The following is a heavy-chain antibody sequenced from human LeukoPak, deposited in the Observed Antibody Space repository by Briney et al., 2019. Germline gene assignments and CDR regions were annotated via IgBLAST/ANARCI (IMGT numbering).Heavy chain of an antibody. D-gene: IGHD6-19*01. CDR1: GFTVSSNY. CDR2: IYSGGST. V-gene: IGHV3-66*01. J-gene: IGHJ4*02. Sequence: GGSLMLFCAASGFTVSSNYMSWVRQAPGKGLEWASVIYSGGSTYYADSVKGRFTISRDNSKNTLYLQMNSLRAEDTAVYYCARYLAVAFDYWGQGTLVTVSS. CDR3: ARYLAVAFDY.